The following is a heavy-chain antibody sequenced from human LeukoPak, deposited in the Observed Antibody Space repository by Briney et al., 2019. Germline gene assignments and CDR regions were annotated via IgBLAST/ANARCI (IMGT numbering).Heavy chain of an antibody. CDR2: IWYDGSNK. CDR3: AREGDPLHELGYCSGGSCYVLDY. V-gene: IGHV3-33*01. J-gene: IGHJ4*02. Sequence: PGGSLRLSCAAPGFTFSSYGMHWVRQAPGKGLEWVAVIWYDGSNKYYADSVKGRFTISRDNSKNTLYLQMNSLRAEDTAVYYCAREGDPLHELGYCSGGSCYVLDYWGQGTLVTVSS. CDR1: GFTFSSYG. D-gene: IGHD2-15*01.